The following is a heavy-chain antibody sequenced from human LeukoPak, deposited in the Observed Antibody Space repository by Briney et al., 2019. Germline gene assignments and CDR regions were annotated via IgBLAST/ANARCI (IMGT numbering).Heavy chain of an antibody. CDR1: GYTFTGYY. Sequence: GASVKVSCTASGYTFTGYYMHWVRQAPGQGLEWMGWINPNSGGTYYAQKFQGRVTMTRDTSISTAYMELSRLRSDDTAVYYCASPTVTTESVAFDIWGQGTMVTVSS. J-gene: IGHJ3*02. D-gene: IGHD4-17*01. V-gene: IGHV1-2*02. CDR2: INPNSGGT. CDR3: ASPTVTTESVAFDI.